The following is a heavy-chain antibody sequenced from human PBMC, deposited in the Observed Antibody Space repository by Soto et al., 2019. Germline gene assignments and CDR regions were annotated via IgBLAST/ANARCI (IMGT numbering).Heavy chain of an antibody. J-gene: IGHJ4*02. D-gene: IGHD2-21*02. Sequence: EVLLMESGGGLVQPGGSLRLSCAASGFTFSDHYMDWVRQAPGKGLEWVGRSKNRANSYTTKYAASVKGRFTISRDDSENSRYLQINSLEPEDRAVDYCVRLSPDVNCGGDCGGSIRQPYFLDYWGQGPRVTVSP. CDR2: SKNRANSYTT. CDR3: VRLSPDVNCGGDCGGSIRQPYFLDY. CDR1: GFTFSDHY. V-gene: IGHV3-72*01.